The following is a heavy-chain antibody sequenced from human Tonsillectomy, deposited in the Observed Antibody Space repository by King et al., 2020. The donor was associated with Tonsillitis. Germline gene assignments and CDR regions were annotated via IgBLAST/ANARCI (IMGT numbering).Heavy chain of an antibody. CDR1: GFTFTTYA. CDR2: TSGSGGRT. D-gene: IGHD3-9*01. Sequence: VQLVESGGGLVQPGGSLRLSCAASGFTFTTYAMSWVRQAPGKGLEWVSTSGSGGRTYYADSVKGRFTISRDNSKNTLYLQMNSLRAEDTAVYYCANDYDISTGTDYWGQGTLVTVSS. J-gene: IGHJ4*02. V-gene: IGHV3-23*04. CDR3: ANDYDISTGTDY.